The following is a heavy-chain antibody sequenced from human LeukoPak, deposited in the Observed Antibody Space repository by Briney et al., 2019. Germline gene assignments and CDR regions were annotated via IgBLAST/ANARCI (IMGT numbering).Heavy chain of an antibody. V-gene: IGHV3-11*01. D-gene: IGHD2/OR15-2a*01. Sequence: GGSLRLSCAASGFSFSDSHMSWIRQAPGQGPELLSYIKSSDTSTFYADSVKGRFTVSRDNAKNSLYLQMNSLRAEDTAVYYCARRGNMSSHAFDIWGQGTVVTVSS. CDR3: ARRGNMSSHAFDI. CDR1: GFSFSDSH. CDR2: IKSSDTST. J-gene: IGHJ3*02.